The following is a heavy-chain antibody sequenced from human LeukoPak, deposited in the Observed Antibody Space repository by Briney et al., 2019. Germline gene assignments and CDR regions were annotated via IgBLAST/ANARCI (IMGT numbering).Heavy chain of an antibody. V-gene: IGHV4-4*07. CDR1: GGSISSYS. D-gene: IGHD6-19*01. CDR3: ARGYWLVLLHWFDP. J-gene: IGHJ5*02. CDR2: IYTSGST. Sequence: SETLSLTCTVSGGSISSYSWSWIRQPAGKGLEWIGRIYTSGSTNYNPSLRTRVTMSLDTSKNQFSLKLSSVTAADMAVYYCARGYWLVLLHWFDPWGQGTLVTVSS.